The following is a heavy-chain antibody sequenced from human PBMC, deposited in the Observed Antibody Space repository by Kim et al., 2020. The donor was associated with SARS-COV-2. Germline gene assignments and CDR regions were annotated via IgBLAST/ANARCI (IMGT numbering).Heavy chain of an antibody. V-gene: IGHV1-69*04. Sequence: SVKVSCKASGGTFSSYAISWVRQAPGQGLEWMGRIIPILGIANYAQKFQGRVTITADKSTSTAYMELSSLRSEDTAVYYCARERVAAAGNVSLDYWGQGTLVTVSS. CDR2: IIPILGIA. CDR1: GGTFSSYA. J-gene: IGHJ4*02. D-gene: IGHD6-13*01. CDR3: ARERVAAAGNVSLDY.